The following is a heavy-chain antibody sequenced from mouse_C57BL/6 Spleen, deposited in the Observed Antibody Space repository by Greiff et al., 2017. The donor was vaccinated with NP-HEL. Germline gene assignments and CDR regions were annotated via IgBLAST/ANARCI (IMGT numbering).Heavy chain of an antibody. CDR2: LDPSDSYT. J-gene: IGHJ2*01. D-gene: IGHD2-3*01. CDR3: ARVGDGAFDY. CDR1: GYTFTSYW. V-gene: IGHV1-69*01. Sequence: QVQLQQPGAELVMPGASVKLSCKASGYTFTSYWMHWVKQRPGQGLEWIGELDPSDSYTNYNQKFKGKSTLTVDKSSSTAYMQLRSLTSEDSAVYYCARVGDGAFDYWGQGTTLTVSS.